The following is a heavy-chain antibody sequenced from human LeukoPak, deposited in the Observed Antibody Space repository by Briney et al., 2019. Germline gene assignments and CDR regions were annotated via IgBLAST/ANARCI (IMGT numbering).Heavy chain of an antibody. J-gene: IGHJ3*02. D-gene: IGHD3-22*01. V-gene: IGHV1-18*01. Sequence: GASVKVSCKASGYTFTSYGISWVRQAPGQGLEWMGWISAYNGNTNYAQKLQGRVTMTTDTSTSTAYMELRSLRSDDTAVYYCAREKYYYDSSGLRDAFDIWSQGTMVTVSS. CDR1: GYTFTSYG. CDR2: ISAYNGNT. CDR3: AREKYYYDSSGLRDAFDI.